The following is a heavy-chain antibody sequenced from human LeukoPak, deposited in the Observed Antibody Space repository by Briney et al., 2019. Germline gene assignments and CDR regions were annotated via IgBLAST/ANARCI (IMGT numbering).Heavy chain of an antibody. D-gene: IGHD6-13*01. CDR1: GGTFSSYA. V-gene: IGHV1-69*06. Sequence: SVKVSCKASGGTFSSYAISWVRQAPGQGLEWMGGIIPIFGTANYAQKFQGRVTITADKSTSTAYMELSSLRSEDTAVYYCARDSSSFYYMDVWGKGTTVTVSS. J-gene: IGHJ6*03. CDR3: ARDSSSFYYMDV. CDR2: IIPIFGTA.